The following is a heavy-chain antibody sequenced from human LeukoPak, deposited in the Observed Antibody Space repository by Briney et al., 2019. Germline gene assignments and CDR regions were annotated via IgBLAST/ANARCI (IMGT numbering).Heavy chain of an antibody. V-gene: IGHV4-39*01. CDR2: ICYGGST. Sequence: SETLSLTCTVSGDSISSYNHYWGWIRQPPGKGLEWLGSICYGGSTHDNPSLKSRVTISVDTSKNQFSLRVTSATAADTAVYYCARMMYGNGWNRYYFDYWGQGTLVPVSS. CDR3: ARMMYGNGWNRYYFDY. J-gene: IGHJ4*02. D-gene: IGHD6-19*01. CDR1: GDSISSYNHY.